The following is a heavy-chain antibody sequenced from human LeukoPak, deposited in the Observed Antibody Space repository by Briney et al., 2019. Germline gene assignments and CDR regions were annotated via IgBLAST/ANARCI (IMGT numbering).Heavy chain of an antibody. J-gene: IGHJ4*02. CDR2: ITSGGDYI. CDR3: ARGHYDVLAASYKWTPDY. D-gene: IGHD3-9*01. V-gene: IGHV3-21*01. Sequence: GGSLRLSCAASGFTFSSHGMSWVRQAPGKGLEWVSSITSGGDYIYYADSVKGRFTTSRDNAKNSLSLQLNSLRVEDTAVYYCARGHYDVLAASYKWTPDYWGQGTLVTVSS. CDR1: GFTFSSHG.